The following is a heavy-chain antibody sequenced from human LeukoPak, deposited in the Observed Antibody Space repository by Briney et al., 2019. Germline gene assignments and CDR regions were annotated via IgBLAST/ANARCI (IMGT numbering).Heavy chain of an antibody. V-gene: IGHV1-2*02. CDR1: GYTFTDHY. CDR3: ARGGFCDSTSCYLFDY. D-gene: IGHD2-2*01. Sequence: ASVKVSCKASGYTFTDHYMHWVRQAPGQGLEWMGWINPNSGGTDYAQKFQGRVTMTRDTSISTAYMELSRLRSDDTAVYYCARGGFCDSTSCYLFDYWGQGTLVTVSS. CDR2: INPNSGGT. J-gene: IGHJ4*02.